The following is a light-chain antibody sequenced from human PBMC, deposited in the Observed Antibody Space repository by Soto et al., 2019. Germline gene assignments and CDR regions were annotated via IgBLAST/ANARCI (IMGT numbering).Light chain of an antibody. CDR1: QSLVHSDGNTY. Sequence: DAVLTQSPVSLPVTLGQPASISRRSSQSLVHSDGNTYLNWFLQRPGQSPRRLVYRVSNRDSGVPDRFSGSGSGTDFTLKISRVEAEDVGVYYCMQSTHWPYTFGQGTKVDIK. CDR2: RVS. CDR3: MQSTHWPYT. J-gene: IGKJ2*01. V-gene: IGKV2-30*02.